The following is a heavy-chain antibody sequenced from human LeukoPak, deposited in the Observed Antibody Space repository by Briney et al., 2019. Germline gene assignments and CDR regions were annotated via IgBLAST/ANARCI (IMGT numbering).Heavy chain of an antibody. CDR3: ARERGWPQPLYYGMDV. Sequence: PGRSLRLSCAASGFTFSSYGMHWVRQAPGKGLEWVAVIWYDGSNKYYADSVKGRFTISRDNSKNTLYLQMNSLRAEDTAVYYCARERGWPQPLYYGMDVWGQGTTVTVSS. J-gene: IGHJ6*02. CDR1: GFTFSSYG. CDR2: IWYDGSNK. V-gene: IGHV3-33*01. D-gene: IGHD6-13*01.